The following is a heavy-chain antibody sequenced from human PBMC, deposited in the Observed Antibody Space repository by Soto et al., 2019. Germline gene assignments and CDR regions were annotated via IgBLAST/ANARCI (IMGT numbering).Heavy chain of an antibody. CDR2: IKQDGSEK. Sequence: GGSLRLSCAASGFTFSSYWMSWVRQAPGKGLEWVANIKQDGSEKYYVDSVKGRFTISRDNAKNSLYLQMNSLRAEDTAVYYCAKDQIVRGLDCSSGMDCWGQGTTVTVSS. CDR3: AKDQIVRGLDCSSGMDC. J-gene: IGHJ6*02. D-gene: IGHD1-26*01. V-gene: IGHV3-7*01. CDR1: GFTFSSYW.